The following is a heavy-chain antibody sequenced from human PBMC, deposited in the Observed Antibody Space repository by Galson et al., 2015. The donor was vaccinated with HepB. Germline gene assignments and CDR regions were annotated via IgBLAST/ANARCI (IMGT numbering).Heavy chain of an antibody. D-gene: IGHD3-10*01. J-gene: IGHJ5*02. V-gene: IGHV1-69*13. CDR2: IIPIFGTA. Sequence: SVKVSCKASGGTFSSYAISWVRQAPGQGLEWMGGIIPIFGTANYAQKFQGRVTITADESTSPAYMELSSLRSEDTAVYYCARVLYYKHSGWGSTLNWFDPWGQGTLVTVSS. CDR1: GGTFSSYA. CDR3: ARVLYYKHSGWGSTLNWFDP.